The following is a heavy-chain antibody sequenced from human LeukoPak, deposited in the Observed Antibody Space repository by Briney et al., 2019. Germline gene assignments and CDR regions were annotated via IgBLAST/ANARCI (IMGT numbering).Heavy chain of an antibody. CDR1: GFTFSRYW. CDR2: IKQDGSEE. Sequence: GGSLRLSCAASGFTFSRYWMTWVRQAPGKGPEWVANIKQDGSEEYYVDSVKGRFTISRDNAKNSLYLQMNSLRAEDTAIYYCARDKIEGPSNFDNWGQGTLDIVSS. D-gene: IGHD2/OR15-2a*01. CDR3: ARDKIEGPSNFDN. V-gene: IGHV3-7*03. J-gene: IGHJ4*02.